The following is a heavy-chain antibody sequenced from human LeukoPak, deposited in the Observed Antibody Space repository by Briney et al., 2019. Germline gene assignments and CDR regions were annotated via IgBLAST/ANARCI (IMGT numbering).Heavy chain of an antibody. CDR1: GGSISSGSSY. Sequence: SETLSLTCTVSGGSISSGSSYWSWIRQPAGKGLEWIGHIYTSGSTNYNPSLKSRVSISVDRSKNQFSLKLSSVAAADTAVYYCARNRAYCSSTSCYIGGVGYWGQGTLVTVSS. CDR2: IYTSGST. V-gene: IGHV4-61*09. D-gene: IGHD2-2*02. CDR3: ARNRAYCSSTSCYIGGVGY. J-gene: IGHJ4*02.